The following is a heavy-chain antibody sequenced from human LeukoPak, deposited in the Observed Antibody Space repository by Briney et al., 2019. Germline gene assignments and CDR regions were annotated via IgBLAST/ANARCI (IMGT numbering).Heavy chain of an antibody. Sequence: ASETLSLTCTVSDGSIFSYYFNWIRQPPGKGLEWIGYIYSNGITNYNPSLRSRGTISIATSKNQFSLRLRSVTAADTAIYYCARRAYYDTSGYYPASGYFDLWGRGTLVTVSS. J-gene: IGHJ2*01. CDR2: IYSNGIT. V-gene: IGHV4-4*08. CDR1: DGSIFSYY. CDR3: ARRAYYDTSGYYPASGYFDL. D-gene: IGHD3-22*01.